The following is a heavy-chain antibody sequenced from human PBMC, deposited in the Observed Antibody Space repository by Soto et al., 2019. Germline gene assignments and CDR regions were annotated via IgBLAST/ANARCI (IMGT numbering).Heavy chain of an antibody. V-gene: IGHV1-69*01. CDR3: ARDETGDSYYYYYGMDV. CDR1: GGTFKNFN. Sequence: QVQLVQSGAEVKKPGSSVKVSCKASGGTFKNFNFNWVRQAPGQGLEWMGGIIPMFGTADYAQRFQGRVTITVDDSTSTAYMELSSLRSEDTAVYYCARDETGDSYYYYYGMDVWGQGTTVTVSS. CDR2: IIPMFGTA. D-gene: IGHD7-27*01. J-gene: IGHJ6*02.